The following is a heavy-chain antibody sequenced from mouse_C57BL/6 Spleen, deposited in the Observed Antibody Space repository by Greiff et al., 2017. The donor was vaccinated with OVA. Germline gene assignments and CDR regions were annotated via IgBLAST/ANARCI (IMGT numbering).Heavy chain of an antibody. J-gene: IGHJ1*03. D-gene: IGHD1-1*01. CDR3: VRDHYYGSSHWYFDV. CDR1: GFTFNTYA. CDR2: IRSKSSNYAT. V-gene: IGHV10-3*01. Sequence: DVKLVESGGGLVQPKGSLKLSCAASGFTFNTYAMHWVRQAPGKGLEWVARIRSKSSNYATYYADSVKDRFTISRDDSQSMLYLQMNNLKTEDTAMYYGVRDHYYGSSHWYFDVWGTGTTVTVSS.